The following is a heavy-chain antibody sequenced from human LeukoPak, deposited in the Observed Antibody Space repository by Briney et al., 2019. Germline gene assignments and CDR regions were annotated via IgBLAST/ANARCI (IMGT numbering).Heavy chain of an antibody. CDR2: IIPIFGTA. CDR3: AVIVATIWDY. D-gene: IGHD5-12*01. J-gene: IGHJ4*02. CDR1: GGTFSSYA. Sequence: GASVKVSCKASGGTFSSYAISWVRQAPGQGLEWMGGIIPIFGTANYAQKLQGRVTITTDESTSTAYMERSSLRSEDTAVYCCAVIVATIWDYWGQGTLVTVSS. V-gene: IGHV1-69*05.